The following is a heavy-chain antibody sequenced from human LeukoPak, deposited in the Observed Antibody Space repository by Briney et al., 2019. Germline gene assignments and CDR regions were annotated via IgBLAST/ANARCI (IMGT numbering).Heavy chain of an antibody. J-gene: IGHJ4*02. Sequence: SETLSLTCTVSGGSISSGSYYWSWIRQPAGKGLEWIGRIYTSGSTNYNPSLKSRVTISIDTSKNQFSLKVSSVTAADTAIYYCARDLSFDWFPYYFDYWARGILVTVSS. CDR3: ARDLSFDWFPYYFDY. CDR2: IYTSGST. CDR1: GGSISSGSYY. V-gene: IGHV4-61*02. D-gene: IGHD3-9*01.